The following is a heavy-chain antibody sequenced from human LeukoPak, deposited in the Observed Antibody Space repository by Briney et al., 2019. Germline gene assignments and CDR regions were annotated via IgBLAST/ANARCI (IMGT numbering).Heavy chain of an antibody. J-gene: IGHJ5*02. D-gene: IGHD2-2*01. CDR2: IYYSGST. CDR1: GGSISSSSYY. V-gene: IGHV4-39*01. CDR3: ARQRGTRNWFDP. Sequence: SETLSLTCTVSGGSISSSSYYWGWIRQPPGKGLEWIGSIYYSGSTYYNPSLKSRVTISVDTSKNQFSLKLSSVTAADTAVYYCARQRGTRNWFDPWGQGTLVTVS.